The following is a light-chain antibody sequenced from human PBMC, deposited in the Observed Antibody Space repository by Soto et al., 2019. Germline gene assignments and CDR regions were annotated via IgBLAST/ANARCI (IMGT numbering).Light chain of an antibody. CDR3: QQYNSYWT. CDR2: DAS. CDR1: QSISSW. V-gene: IGKV1-5*01. Sequence: DIQMTQSPSTLSASVGDRVTITCRASQSISSWLAWYQQKPGKAPKLLIYDASSLESGVPSRSSGSGSGTEFTLTISSLKPDDFATYYCQQYNSYWTFGQGTKV. J-gene: IGKJ1*01.